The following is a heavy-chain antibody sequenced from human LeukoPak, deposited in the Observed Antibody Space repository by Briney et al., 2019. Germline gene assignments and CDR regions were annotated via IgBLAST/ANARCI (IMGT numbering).Heavy chain of an antibody. D-gene: IGHD3-22*01. CDR1: GFTFSTYA. Sequence: GGSLRLSCAASGFTFSTYAMNWVRQAPGKGLEWVSALSNSGGSGGSTYYADSVKGRFTISRDNSKSTLYLQLSSLRAEDTTVYYCAKAMSTDHYDSRGFYRVDFDSWGQGTLVTVSS. CDR3: AKAMSTDHYDSRGFYRVDFDS. J-gene: IGHJ4*02. CDR2: LSNSGGSGGST. V-gene: IGHV3-23*01.